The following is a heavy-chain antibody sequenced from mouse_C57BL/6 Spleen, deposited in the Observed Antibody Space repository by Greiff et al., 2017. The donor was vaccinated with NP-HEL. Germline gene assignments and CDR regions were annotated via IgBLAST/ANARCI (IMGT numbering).Heavy chain of an antibody. Sequence: QVQLQQPGAELVRPGTSVKLSCKASGYTFTSYWMHWVKQRPGQGLEWIGVIDPSDSYTNYNQKFKGKATLTVDTSSSTAYMQLSSLTSEDSAVYYCARFITTVVAPWYFDVWGTGTTVTVSS. CDR2: IDPSDSYT. CDR3: ARFITTVVAPWYFDV. J-gene: IGHJ1*03. V-gene: IGHV1-59*01. D-gene: IGHD1-1*01. CDR1: GYTFTSYW.